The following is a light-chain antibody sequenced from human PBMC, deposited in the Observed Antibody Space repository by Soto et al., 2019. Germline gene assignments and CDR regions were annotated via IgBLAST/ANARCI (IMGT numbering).Light chain of an antibody. CDR3: QQYGSSPPIT. V-gene: IGKV3-20*01. Sequence: EVVMTQSPGTLSVSPGERATLSCRASQSVRSTYLAWYQQKFGQAPRLLIYGASSRATGIPDRFAGSGSGTDFTLTISRLEPEDFAVYYCQQYGSSPPITFSQGTRLEI. CDR2: GAS. J-gene: IGKJ5*01. CDR1: QSVRSTY.